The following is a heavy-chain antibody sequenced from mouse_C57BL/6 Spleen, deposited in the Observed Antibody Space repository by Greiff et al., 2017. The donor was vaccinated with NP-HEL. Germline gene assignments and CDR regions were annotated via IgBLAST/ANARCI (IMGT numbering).Heavy chain of an antibody. V-gene: IGHV1-53*01. D-gene: IGHD2-4*01. CDR3: ARSRYDYDWYFDV. J-gene: IGHJ1*03. Sequence: VQLQQPGTELVKPGASVKLSCTASGYTFTSYWMHWVKQRPGQGLEWIGNINPSNGGTNYNEKFQSKATLTVDKASSTAYMQLSSLTSEDSAVYYCARSRYDYDWYFDVWGTGTTVTVSS. CDR1: GYTFTSYW. CDR2: INPSNGGT.